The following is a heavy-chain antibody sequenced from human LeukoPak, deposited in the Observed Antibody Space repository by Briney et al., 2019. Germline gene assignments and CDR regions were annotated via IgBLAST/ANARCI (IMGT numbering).Heavy chain of an antibody. CDR1: GYTFTSYD. Sequence: ASVKVSCKASGYTFTSYDINWVRQATGQGLEWMGWMNPNSGNTGSAQRFQGRVTMTRDTSRSTAYMELRSLTSEDTAVYYYARGPLVRLPSSFDPWGQGTLVTVSS. J-gene: IGHJ5*02. CDR3: ARGPLVRLPSSFDP. D-gene: IGHD3-16*02. V-gene: IGHV1-8*01. CDR2: MNPNSGNT.